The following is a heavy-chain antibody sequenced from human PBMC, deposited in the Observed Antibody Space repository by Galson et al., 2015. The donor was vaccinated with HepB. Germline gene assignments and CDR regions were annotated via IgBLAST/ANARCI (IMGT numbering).Heavy chain of an antibody. Sequence: SLRLSCAASGFTFSDYYMSWIRQAPGKGLEWVSYISSNSIHPNYADSLKGRITISRDNAKNSLYLQMNSLRAEDTAVYYCARGAYDYVWGSYRYGPFDHWGQGTLVTVSS. CDR3: ARGAYDYVWGSYRYGPFDH. V-gene: IGHV3-11*03. J-gene: IGHJ4*02. D-gene: IGHD3-16*02. CDR2: ISSNSIHP. CDR1: GFTFSDYY.